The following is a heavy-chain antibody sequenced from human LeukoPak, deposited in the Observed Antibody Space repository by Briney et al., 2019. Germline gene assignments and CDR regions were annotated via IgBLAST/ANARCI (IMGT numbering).Heavy chain of an antibody. Sequence: GGSLRLSCAASGFTFSSYSMNWVRQAPGKGLEWVSSISSTSSYIYYADSVKGRFTISRDNSKNTLYLQMNSLRAEDTAVYYCAKAYSYDSSGYYYVGDYWGQGTLVTVSS. J-gene: IGHJ4*02. CDR1: GFTFSSYS. CDR2: ISSTSSYI. CDR3: AKAYSYDSSGYYYVGDY. D-gene: IGHD3-22*01. V-gene: IGHV3-21*04.